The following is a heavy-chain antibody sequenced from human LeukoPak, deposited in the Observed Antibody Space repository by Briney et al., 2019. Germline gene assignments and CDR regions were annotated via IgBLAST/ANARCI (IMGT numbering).Heavy chain of an antibody. J-gene: IGHJ4*02. Sequence: GGSLRLSCAGSGFTFTNAYMTWVRQAPGKGLEWVGHIKSKVDGGTTDYAAPVKGRFSISRDDSTNTVNLQMNSLRTEDTAVYYCTTDAGYSSRWYNYWGQGTLVTVAS. V-gene: IGHV3-15*01. CDR2: IKSKVDGGTT. CDR1: GFTFTNAY. CDR3: TTDAGYSSRWYNY. D-gene: IGHD6-13*01.